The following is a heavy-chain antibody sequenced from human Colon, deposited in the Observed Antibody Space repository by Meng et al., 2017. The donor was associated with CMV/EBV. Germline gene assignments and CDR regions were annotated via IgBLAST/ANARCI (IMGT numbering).Heavy chain of an antibody. CDR1: GFKFNSYS. CDR3: STLSLGY. CDR2: IRSKTDGGTI. Sequence: GESLKISCAASGFKFNSYSMNWVRQAPGKGLEWVGRIRSKTDGGTIDYAAHVKGRFTISRDDSENTLYLQMSSLETDDTGVYYCSTLSLGYWGQGTLVTVSS. V-gene: IGHV3-15*01. J-gene: IGHJ4*02. D-gene: IGHD7-27*01.